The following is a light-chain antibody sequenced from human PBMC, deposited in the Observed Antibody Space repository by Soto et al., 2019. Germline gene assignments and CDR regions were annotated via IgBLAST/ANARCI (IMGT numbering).Light chain of an antibody. CDR2: ANN. Sequence: QSVLTQPPSVSGAPGQRLTISCTGSSSNFGADYDVHWYQQLPGTAPKLLIYANNNRPSGVPDRFSGSKSGTSASLAITGLQAEDEADYYCQSYDSSLSGPVFGGGTKLTVL. CDR3: QSYDSSLSGPV. V-gene: IGLV1-40*01. J-gene: IGLJ3*02. CDR1: SSNFGADYD.